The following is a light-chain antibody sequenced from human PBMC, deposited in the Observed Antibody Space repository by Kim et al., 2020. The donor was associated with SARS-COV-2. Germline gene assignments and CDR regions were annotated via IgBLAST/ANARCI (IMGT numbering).Light chain of an antibody. CDR1: NIGSKS. J-gene: IGLJ1*01. CDR3: QGWDSSSDHYV. Sequence: SCELTQPPSVSVAPGKTARITCGGNNIGSKSVHWYQQKPGQAPVLVIYYDSDRPSGIPERFSGSNSGNTATLTISRVEAGDEADYYCQGWDSSSDHYVFG. CDR2: YDS. V-gene: IGLV3-21*04.